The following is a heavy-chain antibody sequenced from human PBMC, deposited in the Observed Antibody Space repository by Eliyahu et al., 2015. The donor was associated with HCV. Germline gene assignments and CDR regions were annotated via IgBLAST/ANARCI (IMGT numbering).Heavy chain of an antibody. CDR3: ARGGRIQLWLPYYFDY. V-gene: IGHV3-21*01. CDR1: GFTFSXYS. CDR2: ISSSSSYI. Sequence: EVQLVESGGGLVKPGGSLXLSCAASGFTFSXYSMNWVRQAPGKGLEWVSSISSSSSYIXYADSVKGRFTISRDNAKNSLYLQMNSLRAEDTAVYYCARGGRIQLWLPYYFDYWGQGTLVTVSS. D-gene: IGHD5-18*01. J-gene: IGHJ4*02.